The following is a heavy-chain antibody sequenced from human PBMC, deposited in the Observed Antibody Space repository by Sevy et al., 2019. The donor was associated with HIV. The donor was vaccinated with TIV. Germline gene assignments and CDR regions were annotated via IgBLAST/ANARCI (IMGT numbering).Heavy chain of an antibody. J-gene: IGHJ6*02. CDR3: ARGYSSSIYRMDV. V-gene: IGHV3-64*01. Sequence: GGSLRLSCAASGFTFSSYAMHWVRQAPGKGLEYVSAISSNGGSTYYANSVKGRFTISRDNSKNTLYLQMGSLRAEDMAVYYCARGYSSSIYRMDVWGQGTTVTVSS. D-gene: IGHD6-6*01. CDR1: GFTFSSYA. CDR2: ISSNGGST.